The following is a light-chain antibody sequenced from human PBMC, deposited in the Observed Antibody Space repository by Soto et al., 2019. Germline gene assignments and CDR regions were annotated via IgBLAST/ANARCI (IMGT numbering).Light chain of an antibody. CDR2: DAS. Sequence: DIQMTQSPSSLSASVGDRVTITCQASQDISNYLNWYQQKPGKAPKLLIYDASNLETGVPSRFSGSGSGTDFTFTISSLQPEDIETYYCQQYDNLLSTFGQGTKVDI. V-gene: IGKV1-33*01. J-gene: IGKJ2*01. CDR1: QDISNY. CDR3: QQYDNLLST.